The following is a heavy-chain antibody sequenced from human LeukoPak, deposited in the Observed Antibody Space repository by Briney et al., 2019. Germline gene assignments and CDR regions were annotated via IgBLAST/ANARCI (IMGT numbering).Heavy chain of an antibody. CDR2: ISWNSGSI. Sequence: GGSLRLSCAASGFTFDDYAMHWVRQAPGKGLEWVSGISWNSGSIGYADSVKGRFTISRDNAKNSLYLQMNSLRAEDTALYYCAKGAVAGSVDYWGQGTLVTVSS. CDR1: GFTFDDYA. CDR3: AKGAVAGSVDY. J-gene: IGHJ4*02. D-gene: IGHD6-19*01. V-gene: IGHV3-9*01.